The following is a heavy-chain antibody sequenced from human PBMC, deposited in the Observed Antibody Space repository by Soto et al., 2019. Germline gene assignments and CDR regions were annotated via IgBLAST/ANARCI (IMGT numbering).Heavy chain of an antibody. V-gene: IGHV3-23*01. CDR1: GFTFSSYA. Sequence: EVQLLESGGGLVQPGGSLRLSCAASGFTFSSYAMSWVRQAPGKGLELVSAISGSGGSTYYADSVKGRFTISRDNSKNTLYLQMNSLRAEDTAVYYCAKLKVAAAGNGDYMDVWGKGTTVTVSS. CDR2: ISGSGGST. D-gene: IGHD6-13*01. CDR3: AKLKVAAAGNGDYMDV. J-gene: IGHJ6*03.